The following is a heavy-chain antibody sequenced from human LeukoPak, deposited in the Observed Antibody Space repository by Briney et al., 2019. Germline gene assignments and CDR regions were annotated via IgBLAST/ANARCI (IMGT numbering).Heavy chain of an antibody. Sequence: PSETLPLTCTVSGVSISSYYWSWLRQPPGKGLEWIGYIYYSGSTTYNPSLKSRVTISVDTSKNQFSLKLSSVTAADTAVYYCARGFGSPDYWGQGTLVTVSS. CDR2: IYYSGST. D-gene: IGHD3-16*01. J-gene: IGHJ4*02. CDR1: GVSISSYY. CDR3: ARGFGSPDY. V-gene: IGHV4-59*01.